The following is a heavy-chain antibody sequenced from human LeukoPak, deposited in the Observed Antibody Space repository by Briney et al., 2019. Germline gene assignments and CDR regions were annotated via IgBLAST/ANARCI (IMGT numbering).Heavy chain of an antibody. D-gene: IGHD3-22*01. Sequence: GGSLRLSCAASGFTFSTHWMYWVRQAPGKELVWVSRISGDGSTTSYADSVKGRFTISRDNSKNTLHLQMNSLRAEDTAIYYCAKQAYDSPRTDFDYWGQGTLVTVSS. V-gene: IGHV3-74*01. CDR2: ISGDGSTT. CDR3: AKQAYDSPRTDFDY. J-gene: IGHJ4*02. CDR1: GFTFSTHW.